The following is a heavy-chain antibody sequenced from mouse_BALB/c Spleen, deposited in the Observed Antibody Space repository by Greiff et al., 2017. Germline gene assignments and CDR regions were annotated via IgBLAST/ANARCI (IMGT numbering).Heavy chain of an antibody. CDR2: ISSGGGNT. V-gene: IGHV5-9*03. Sequence: EVHLVESGGGLVKPGGSLKLSCAASGFTFSSYTMSWVRQTPEKRLEWVATISSGGGNTYYPDSVKGRFTISRDNAKNNLYLQMSSLRSEDTALYYCATIPFAYWGQGTLVTVSA. D-gene: IGHD5-1-1*01. CDR3: ATIPFAY. J-gene: IGHJ3*01. CDR1: GFTFSSYT.